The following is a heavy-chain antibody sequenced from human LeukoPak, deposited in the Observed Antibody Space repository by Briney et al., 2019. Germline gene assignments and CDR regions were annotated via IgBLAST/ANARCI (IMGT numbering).Heavy chain of an antibody. CDR3: ARVDSGSVDY. J-gene: IGHJ4*02. Sequence: GGSLRLSCAASGFTVSSNYMSWVRQAPGKGLEWVSVIYSGGSTYYADSVKGRFTIPRDNSKNTLYLQMNSLRAEDTAVYYCARVDSGSVDYWGQGTPVTVSS. CDR1: GFTVSSNY. CDR2: IYSGGST. V-gene: IGHV3-53*01. D-gene: IGHD3-10*01.